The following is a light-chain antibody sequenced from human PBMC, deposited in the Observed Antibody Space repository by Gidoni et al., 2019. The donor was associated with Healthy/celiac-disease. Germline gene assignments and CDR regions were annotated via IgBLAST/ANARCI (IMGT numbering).Light chain of an antibody. Sequence: DIVMPQSPDSLAVSLGERATINCKSSQSVLYSSNNQNYLAWYQQKPGQPPKLLIYWASTRESGVPDRFSGSGSGTDFTLTISSLQAEDFAVYYCQQYYSTPDTFGQGTKLEIK. CDR1: QSVLYSSNNQNY. J-gene: IGKJ2*01. V-gene: IGKV4-1*01. CDR3: QQYYSTPDT. CDR2: WAS.